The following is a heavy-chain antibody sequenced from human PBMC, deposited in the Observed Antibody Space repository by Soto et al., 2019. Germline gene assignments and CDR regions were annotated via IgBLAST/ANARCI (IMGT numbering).Heavy chain of an antibody. CDR1: ACAFSKSG. Sequence: GCLRRAGDASACAFSKSGMSWVRQAAGKGLEYVARIGGSGRNTYYADSVKGRFTIARDNSKNTLFLQMNSLRAEDTAIYYCAKDGLSDSPSAIDYWGQGTLVTVSP. D-gene: IGHD6-13*01. J-gene: IGHJ4*02. CDR2: IGGSGRNT. V-gene: IGHV3-23*01. CDR3: AKDGLSDSPSAIDY.